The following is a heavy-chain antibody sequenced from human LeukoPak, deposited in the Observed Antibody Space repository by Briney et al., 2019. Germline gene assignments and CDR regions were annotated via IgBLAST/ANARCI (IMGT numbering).Heavy chain of an antibody. Sequence: PSETLSLTCTVSGGSFRSYYWSWIRQPAGRGLEWIGRIYTSGSTNFNPSLKSRVTMSVDTSKNQFSLKLSSVTAADTAVYYCARDRNYYDSSGYHDYWGQGTLVTVSS. V-gene: IGHV4-4*07. CDR3: ARDRNYYDSSGYHDY. J-gene: IGHJ4*02. CDR2: IYTSGST. CDR1: GGSFRSYY. D-gene: IGHD3-22*01.